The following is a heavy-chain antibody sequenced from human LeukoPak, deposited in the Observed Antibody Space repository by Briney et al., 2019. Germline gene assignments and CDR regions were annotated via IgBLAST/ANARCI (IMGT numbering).Heavy chain of an antibody. Sequence: GGSPRLSCAASGFTFSSYGMSWVRQAPGKGLEWVSAISGSGGSTYYADSVKGRFTISRDNSKNTLYLQMNSLRAEDTAVYYCAKTIAKWGLTTFDYWGQGTLVAVSS. CDR1: GFTFSSYG. J-gene: IGHJ4*02. CDR3: AKTIAKWGLTTFDY. D-gene: IGHD1-26*01. CDR2: ISGSGGST. V-gene: IGHV3-23*01.